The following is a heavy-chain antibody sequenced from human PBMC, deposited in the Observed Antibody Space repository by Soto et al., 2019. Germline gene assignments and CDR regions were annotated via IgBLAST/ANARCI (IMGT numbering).Heavy chain of an antibody. Sequence: ASVKVSCKASGYSFTSYGISWVRQAPGQGLEWMGWISAYNGNTNYAQKLQGRVTMTTDTSTSTAYMELRSLRSDDTAVYYCARDPATVTKGNWYLDLRGRGTLVTVSS. CDR2: ISAYNGNT. CDR1: GYSFTSYG. J-gene: IGHJ2*01. V-gene: IGHV1-18*01. CDR3: ARDPATVTKGNWYLDL. D-gene: IGHD4-17*01.